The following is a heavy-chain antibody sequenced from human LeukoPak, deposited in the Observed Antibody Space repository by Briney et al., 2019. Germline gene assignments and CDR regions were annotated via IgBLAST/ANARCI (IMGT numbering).Heavy chain of an antibody. V-gene: IGHV3-21*01. CDR1: GFTVSSYS. CDR2: ITSSSSYI. CDR3: ARVIAVAALYYFDY. D-gene: IGHD6-19*01. Sequence: GGSLRLSCAASGFTVSSYSMNWVRQAPGKGLEWVSSITSSSSYISYADSVKGRFTISRDNAKNSLYLQMNSLRAEDTAVYYCARVIAVAALYYFDYWGQGTLVTVSS. J-gene: IGHJ4*02.